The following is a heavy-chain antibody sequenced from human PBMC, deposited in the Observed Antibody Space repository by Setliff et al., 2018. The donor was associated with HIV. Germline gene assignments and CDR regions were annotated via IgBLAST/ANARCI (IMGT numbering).Heavy chain of an antibody. CDR2: TIPKFGTS. D-gene: IGHD2-21*02. CDR3: ANLRGEEAGNFYYFYFGLDV. CDR1: GGSLRSLS. Sequence: SVKASCKASGGSLRSLSINWVRQAPGQGLEWMAGTIPKFGTSNYAHKFQGRMTITADESTSTAYMELTGLRSEDTAVYYCANLRGEEAGNFYYFYFGLDVWGQGTTVTVS. V-gene: IGHV1-69*13. J-gene: IGHJ6*02.